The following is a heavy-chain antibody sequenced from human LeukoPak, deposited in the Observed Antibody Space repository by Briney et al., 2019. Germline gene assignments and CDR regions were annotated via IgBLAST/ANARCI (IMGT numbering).Heavy chain of an antibody. D-gene: IGHD6-6*01. J-gene: IGHJ4*02. CDR3: TKEVWIAARPRDYFDY. Sequence: GGSLRLSCVASGFTLSSYGMHWVRQAPGKGLEWVAFTLYDGTNQRYSDTVKGRFTISRDNSMNMVFLQMNSLRPEDTAMYFCTKEVWIAARPRDYFDYWGQGALVTVSS. CDR1: GFTLSSYG. V-gene: IGHV3-30*02. CDR2: TLYDGTNQ.